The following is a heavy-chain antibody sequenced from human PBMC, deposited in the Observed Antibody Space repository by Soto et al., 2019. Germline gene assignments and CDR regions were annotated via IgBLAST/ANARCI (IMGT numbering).Heavy chain of an antibody. CDR1: GYTFTSYD. D-gene: IGHD3-9*01. J-gene: IGHJ6*01. Sequence: GASVKVSCKASGYTFTSYDINWVRQATGQGLEWMGWMNPNSGNTGYAQKFQGRVTMTRNTSISTAYMELSSLRSEDTAVYYGARGHRISPLAGYVNYYCYNGMGVLERRTTGTASS. V-gene: IGHV1-8*01. CDR2: MNPNSGNT. CDR3: ARGHRISPLAGYVNYYCYNGMGV.